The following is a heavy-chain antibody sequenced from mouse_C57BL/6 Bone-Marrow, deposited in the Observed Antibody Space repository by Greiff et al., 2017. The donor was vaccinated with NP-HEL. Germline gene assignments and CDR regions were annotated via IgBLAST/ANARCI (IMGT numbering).Heavy chain of an antibody. CDR2: IWGVGST. J-gene: IGHJ3*01. Sequence: VQLQQSGPGLVQPSQSLSITCTVSGFSLTSYGVDWVRQSPGKGLEWLGVIWGVGSTNYNSALKSRLSISKDNSKSQVFLKMNSLQTDDTAMYYCASWDDYGPFAYWGQGTLVTVSA. CDR3: ASWDDYGPFAY. CDR1: GFSLTSYG. V-gene: IGHV2-6*01. D-gene: IGHD2-4*01.